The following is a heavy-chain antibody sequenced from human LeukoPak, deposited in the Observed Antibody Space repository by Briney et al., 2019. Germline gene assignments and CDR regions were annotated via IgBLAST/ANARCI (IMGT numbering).Heavy chain of an antibody. CDR1: GDSVSTNNAG. D-gene: IGHD5-24*01. CDR2: TYYSSILYS. V-gene: IGHV6-1*01. CDR3: SRGWLQQGFDY. Sequence: SQTLSLTCAISGDSVSTNNAGWNWIRQPRSRGLEWLGRTYYSSILYSHYAVSMKSRMTINPDTSKNQSSLQLNSVTPEDTAVYYCSRGWLQQGFDYWGQGTLVTVSS. J-gene: IGHJ4*02.